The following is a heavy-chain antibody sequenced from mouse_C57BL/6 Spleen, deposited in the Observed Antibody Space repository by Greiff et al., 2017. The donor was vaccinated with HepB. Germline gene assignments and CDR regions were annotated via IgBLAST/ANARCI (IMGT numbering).Heavy chain of an antibody. Sequence: QVQLQQPGAELVMPGASVKLSCKASGYTFTSYWMHWVKQRPGQGLEWIGEIDPSDSYTNYNQKFKGKSTLTVDKSSSTAYMQLSSLTSEDSAVYYCARREYYVSSHFDYWGQGTTLTVSS. CDR2: IDPSDSYT. CDR1: GYTFTSYW. V-gene: IGHV1-69*01. J-gene: IGHJ2*01. CDR3: ARREYYVSSHFDY. D-gene: IGHD1-1*01.